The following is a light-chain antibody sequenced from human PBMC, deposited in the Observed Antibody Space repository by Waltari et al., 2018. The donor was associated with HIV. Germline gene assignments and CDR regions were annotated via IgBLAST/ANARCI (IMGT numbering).Light chain of an antibody. CDR2: QDR. CDR3: QAWGNNTVV. J-gene: IGLJ2*01. V-gene: IGLV3-1*01. Sequence: SYDLTQAPSLSVSPGQAAKILCSGFNLSNNYVSWYQQKPGQSPLLLIFQDRKRPSESPVRFSGSSSGNTATLTISGTQSVDEADYFCQAWGNNTVVFGGGTKLTVL. CDR1: NLSNNY.